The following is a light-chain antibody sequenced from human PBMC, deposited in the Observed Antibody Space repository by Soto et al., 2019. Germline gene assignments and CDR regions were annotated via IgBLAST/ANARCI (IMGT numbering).Light chain of an antibody. CDR2: EVS. Sequence: QSVLTQPASASGSPGQSVTISCTGTSSDVGGYNYVSWYQQHPGKAPKLMIYEVSNRPSGVSNRFSGSKSGYTASLTISGLQAEDEADYYCNSQRSSGTRVFGTGTKVTVL. CDR1: SSDVGGYNY. V-gene: IGLV2-14*01. CDR3: NSQRSSGTRV. J-gene: IGLJ1*01.